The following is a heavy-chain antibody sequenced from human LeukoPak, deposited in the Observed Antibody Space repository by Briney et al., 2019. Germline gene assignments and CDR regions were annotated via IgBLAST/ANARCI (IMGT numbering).Heavy chain of an antibody. CDR2: INSDGSST. CDR1: GFTFSTYW. CDR3: TRQQRDAFDI. D-gene: IGHD6-13*01. Sequence: GGSLRLSCAASGFTFSTYWMHWVRPAPGTGLVWVSRINSDGSSTTYADSVKGRFTISRDNAKNTLSLQMNSLRAEDTAVYYCTRQQRDAFDIWGPGTMVTVSS. V-gene: IGHV3-74*01. J-gene: IGHJ3*02.